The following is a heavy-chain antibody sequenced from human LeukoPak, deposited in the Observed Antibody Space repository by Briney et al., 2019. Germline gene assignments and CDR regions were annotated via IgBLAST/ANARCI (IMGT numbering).Heavy chain of an antibody. D-gene: IGHD3-3*01. CDR3: ARPASYDFWSGYYTYFDY. V-gene: IGHV3-30*03. Sequence: PGGSLRLSCAASGFTFSSYGMSWVRQAPGKGLEWVAVISYDGSNKYYADSVKGRFTISRDNSKNTLYLQMNSLRAEDTAVYYCARPASYDFWSGYYTYFDYWGQGTLVTVSS. J-gene: IGHJ4*02. CDR1: GFTFSSYG. CDR2: ISYDGSNK.